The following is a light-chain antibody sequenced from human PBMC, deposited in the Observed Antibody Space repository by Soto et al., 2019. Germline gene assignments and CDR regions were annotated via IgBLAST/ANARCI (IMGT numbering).Light chain of an antibody. J-gene: IGLJ3*02. CDR3: SSYASAITVV. V-gene: IGLV2-8*01. CDR1: SSDVGGSNF. Sequence: QSALTQPPSASGSPGQSVTIFCTGTSSDVGGSNFVSWYQQYPGKAPKLMIYEVSKRPSGVPDRFSGSRSGNTASLTVSGLQTEDEADYYCSSYASAITVVFGGGTKVTVL. CDR2: EVS.